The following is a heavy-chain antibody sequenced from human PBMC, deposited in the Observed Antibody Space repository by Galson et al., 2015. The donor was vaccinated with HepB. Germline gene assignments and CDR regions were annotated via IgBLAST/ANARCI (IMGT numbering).Heavy chain of an antibody. CDR3: ARVVIWSGSGSQPPDY. CDR1: GYTFTSYG. CDR2: ISAYNGNT. J-gene: IGHJ4*02. V-gene: IGHV1-18*01. Sequence: SVKVSCKASGYTFTSYGISWVRQAPGQGLEWMGWISAYNGNTNYAQKLQGRVTMTTDTSTSTAYMELRSLRSDDTAVYYCARVVIWSGSGSQPPDYWGQGTLVTVSS. D-gene: IGHD3-10*01.